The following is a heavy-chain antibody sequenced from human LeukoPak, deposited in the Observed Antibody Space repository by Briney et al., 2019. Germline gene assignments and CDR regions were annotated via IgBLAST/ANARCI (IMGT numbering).Heavy chain of an antibody. J-gene: IGHJ6*02. CDR1: SGSISSYY. D-gene: IGHD2-2*01. V-gene: IGHV4-59*08. CDR2: IYYSGST. Sequence: PSETLSLTCTVSSGSISSYYWSWIRQPPGKGLEWIGYIYYSGSTNYNPSLKSRVTISVDTSKNQFSLKLSSVTAADTAVYYCARRPKVVPAYGMDVWGQGTTVTVSS. CDR3: ARRPKVVPAYGMDV.